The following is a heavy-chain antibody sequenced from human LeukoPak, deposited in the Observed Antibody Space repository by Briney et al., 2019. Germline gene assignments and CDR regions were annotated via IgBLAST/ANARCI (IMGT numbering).Heavy chain of an antibody. Sequence: SETLSVTCAVYGGSFNGYYWSWIRQPPGKGLEWIGEINRSGCTNYSPSLKSRVTLSVDTSKNQFSLRLSSVTAADTAVYYCARGDIQRYYDSSGYYYFSYFDYWGQGTLVTVSS. D-gene: IGHD3-22*01. CDR1: GGSFNGYY. J-gene: IGHJ4*02. CDR3: ARGDIQRYYDSSGYYYFSYFDY. V-gene: IGHV4-34*01. CDR2: INRSGCT.